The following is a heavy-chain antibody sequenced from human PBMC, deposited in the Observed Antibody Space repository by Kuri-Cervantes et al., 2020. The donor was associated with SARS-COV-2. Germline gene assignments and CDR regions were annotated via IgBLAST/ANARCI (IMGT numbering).Heavy chain of an antibody. CDR1: GFTFSSYS. Sequence: GESLKISCAASGFTFSSYSMNWVRQAPGKGLEWVSSISSSSSYIYYADSVKGRFTISRDNSKNTLYLQMNSLRAEDTAVYYCARDVCGGDCYSFDYWGQGTLVTVSS. CDR2: ISSSSSYI. D-gene: IGHD2-21*02. J-gene: IGHJ4*02. V-gene: IGHV3-21*01. CDR3: ARDVCGGDCYSFDY.